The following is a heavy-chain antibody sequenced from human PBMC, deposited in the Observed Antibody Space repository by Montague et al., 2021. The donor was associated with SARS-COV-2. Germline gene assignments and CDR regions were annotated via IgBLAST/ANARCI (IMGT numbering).Heavy chain of an antibody. D-gene: IGHD6-13*01. CDR3: ARDQGYSCSYYYYYGMDV. J-gene: IGHJ6*02. CDR2: IYYSGST. CDR1: GGSISSSSYY. V-gene: IGHV4-39*07. Sequence: SETLSLTCTVSGGSISSSSYYWGWIRQPPGKGLEWIGSIYYSGSTYYNPSLKSRVTISVDTSKNQFSLKLSSVTAADTAVYYCARDQGYSCSYYYYYGMDVWGQGTTVTVSS.